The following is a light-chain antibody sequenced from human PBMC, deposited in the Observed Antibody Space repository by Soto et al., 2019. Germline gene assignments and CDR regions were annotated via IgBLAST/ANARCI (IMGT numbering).Light chain of an antibody. CDR3: QQSYSTLSIT. Sequence: DIQMTQSPSSLSASVGDRVTITCRASESISRHLNWYQQKPGKAPKLLIYAASSLQNGVPSRFSGSGSGTDFALTISNLQPEDFATYYCQQSYSTLSITFGQGTRLEIK. V-gene: IGKV1-39*01. CDR1: ESISRH. J-gene: IGKJ5*01. CDR2: AAS.